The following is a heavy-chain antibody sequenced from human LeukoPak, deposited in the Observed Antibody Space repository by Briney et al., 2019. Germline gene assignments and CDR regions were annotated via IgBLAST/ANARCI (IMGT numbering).Heavy chain of an antibody. CDR2: ISTNGNT. J-gene: IGHJ4*02. CDR3: TKDHDSTGLYQDRDY. CDR1: GFTFSRYA. V-gene: IGHV3-23*01. Sequence: PGGSLRLSCAASGFTFSRYAMNWVRQAPGKGLEWVSTISTNGNTHYADSVKGRFTISRDNSKNTLYLQMNSLRDEDTAIYYCTKDHDSTGLYQDRDYWGQGTLVTISS. D-gene: IGHD6-19*01.